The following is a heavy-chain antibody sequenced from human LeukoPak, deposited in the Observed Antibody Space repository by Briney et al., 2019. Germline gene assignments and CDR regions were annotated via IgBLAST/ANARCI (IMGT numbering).Heavy chain of an antibody. J-gene: IGHJ4*02. CDR3: ARGAPDIVVVVAATPGRLDY. Sequence: GASVKVSCKASGYTFTSYGISWVRQAPGQGLEWMEWISAYNGNTNYAQKLQGRVTMTTDTSTSTAYMELRSLRSDDTAVYYCARGAPDIVVVVAATPGRLDYWGQGTLVTVSS. D-gene: IGHD2-15*01. V-gene: IGHV1-18*01. CDR2: ISAYNGNT. CDR1: GYTFTSYG.